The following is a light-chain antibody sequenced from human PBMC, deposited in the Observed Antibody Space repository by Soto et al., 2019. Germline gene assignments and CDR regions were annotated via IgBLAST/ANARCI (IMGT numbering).Light chain of an antibody. V-gene: IGKV1-39*01. Sequence: DVQMTQSPSSLSASVGDRVTITCRASQNIADFLNWYQQKSGKAPKLLIYAASRLQTGVPSRFSGRASGSDFTLTISSLQPEDFATYYCQQTYTIPQTCGQGTKVQIK. CDR2: AAS. J-gene: IGKJ1*01. CDR3: QQTYTIPQT. CDR1: QNIADF.